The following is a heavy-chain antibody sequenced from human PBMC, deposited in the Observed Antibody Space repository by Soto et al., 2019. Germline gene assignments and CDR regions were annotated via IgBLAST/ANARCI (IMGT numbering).Heavy chain of an antibody. V-gene: IGHV4-34*01. J-gene: IGHJ4*02. CDR3: ARAYCSGGSCYSFDY. CDR2: INHSGST. D-gene: IGHD2-15*01. Sequence: QVQLQQWGAGLLKPSETLSLTCAVYGGSFSGYYWSWIRQPPGKGLEWIGEINHSGSTNYNPSLKSRVTISVDTSKNQLSLKLSSVTAADTAVYYCARAYCSGGSCYSFDYWGQGTLVTVSS. CDR1: GGSFSGYY.